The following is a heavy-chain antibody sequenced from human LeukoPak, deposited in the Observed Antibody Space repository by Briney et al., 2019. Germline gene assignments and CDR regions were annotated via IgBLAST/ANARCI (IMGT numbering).Heavy chain of an antibody. D-gene: IGHD6-19*01. CDR2: VRSKADSYAT. V-gene: IGHV3-73*01. CDR3: TCIAVAGNFDY. CDR1: GFTFSGSA. J-gene: IGHJ4*02. Sequence: GGSLRLSCAAAGFTFSGSAVHWVRQASGKGLEWVGRVRSKADSYATAYAASVKGRFTISRDDSKNTAYLQMNSLKTEDTAVYYCTCIAVAGNFDYWGQGALVTVSS.